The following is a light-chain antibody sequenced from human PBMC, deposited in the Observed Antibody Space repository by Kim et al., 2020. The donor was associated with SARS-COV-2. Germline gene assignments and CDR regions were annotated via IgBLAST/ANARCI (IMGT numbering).Light chain of an antibody. J-gene: IGKJ4*01. CDR3: QQYVRALT. V-gene: IGKV1-33*01. Sequence: LSASVGDVVTISCQASEDINDHLNWYRQMPGKAPKLLISDASNLQTGVPSRFRGSGSGTHFSFSINNLQPEDFATYYCQQYVRALTFGGGTKVEI. CDR1: EDINDH. CDR2: DAS.